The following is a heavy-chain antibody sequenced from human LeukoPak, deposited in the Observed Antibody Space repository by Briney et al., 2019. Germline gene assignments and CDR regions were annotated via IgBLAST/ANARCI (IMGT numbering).Heavy chain of an antibody. CDR2: ISGSGGST. D-gene: IGHD6-13*01. CDR3: AKSSSSRPYYYYYMDV. Sequence: PGGSLRLSCAASGFTFSSYAMSWVRQAPGKGLEWVSAISGSGGSTYYADSVKGRFTISRDNSKNTLYLQMNSLRAEDTAVYYCAKSSSSRPYYYYYMDVWGKGTTVTVSS. CDR1: GFTFSSYA. J-gene: IGHJ6*03. V-gene: IGHV3-23*01.